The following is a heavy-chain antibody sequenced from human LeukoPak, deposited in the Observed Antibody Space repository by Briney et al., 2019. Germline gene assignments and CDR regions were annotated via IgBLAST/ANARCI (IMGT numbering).Heavy chain of an antibody. CDR3: ARDPFLHYYGSGSYVGH. D-gene: IGHD3-10*01. CDR2: IWYDGSNK. Sequence: PGGSLRLSCAASGFTFSSYGMHWVRQAPGKGLEWVAVIWYDGSNKYYADSVKGRFTISRDNSKNTLYLQMNSLRAEDTAVYYCARDPFLHYYGSGSYVGHWGQGTLVTVSS. J-gene: IGHJ4*02. CDR1: GFTFSSYG. V-gene: IGHV3-33*01.